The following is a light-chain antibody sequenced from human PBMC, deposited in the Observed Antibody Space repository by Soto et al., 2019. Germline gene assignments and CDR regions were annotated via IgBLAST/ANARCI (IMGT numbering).Light chain of an antibody. J-gene: IGKJ1*01. V-gene: IGKV1-5*03. CDR1: QSIDSR. Sequence: DIQMTQSPSTLSASVGDRVTITCRASQSIDSRLAWYQQKPGKAPKLLMYKASSLESGVPSRFSGSGSETEFTLTISSLQPDDFATYYCQHYKSYPWTFGQGTKVEIK. CDR2: KAS. CDR3: QHYKSYPWT.